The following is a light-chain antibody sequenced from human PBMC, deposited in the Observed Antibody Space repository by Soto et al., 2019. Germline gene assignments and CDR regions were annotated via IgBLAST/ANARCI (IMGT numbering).Light chain of an antibody. CDR1: SSDVGGYNH. J-gene: IGLJ2*01. CDR3: CSYTSLSTVV. V-gene: IGLV2-14*01. Sequence: QSVLTQPASVSGSPGQSITISCTETSSDVGGYNHVSWYQHSPGKAPKLILFAVSDRPSGVSHRFSGSKSGNTASLTISGLQAEDEADYYCCSYTSLSTVVFGGGTKLTVL. CDR2: AVS.